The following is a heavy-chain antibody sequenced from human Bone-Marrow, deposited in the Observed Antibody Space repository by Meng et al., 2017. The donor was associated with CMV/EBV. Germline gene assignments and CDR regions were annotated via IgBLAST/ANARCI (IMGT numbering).Heavy chain of an antibody. Sequence: ASVKVSCKASGYIFTDYYMHWVRQAPGQGLEWMGWINPNIGGTNSAQKFQGRVTMTRDTSINTAYMELSRLRSDDTAVYYCARFRVGADGAFDIWGQGTMVTVSS. CDR2: INPNIGGT. D-gene: IGHD1-26*01. V-gene: IGHV1-2*02. CDR1: GYIFTDYY. J-gene: IGHJ3*02. CDR3: ARFRVGADGAFDI.